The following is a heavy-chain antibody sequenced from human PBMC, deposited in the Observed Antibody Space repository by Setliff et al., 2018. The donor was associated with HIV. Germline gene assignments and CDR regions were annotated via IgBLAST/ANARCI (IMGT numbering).Heavy chain of an antibody. D-gene: IGHD2-2*01. CDR3: ARVAGYCSSTSCATDY. CDR1: GFTFTSYG. V-gene: IGHV3-21*01. CDR2: ISSSSSYI. Sequence: PGGSLRLSCAVSGFTFTSYGMHWVRQAPGKGLEWVSSISSSSSYIYYADSVKGRFTISRDNAKNSLYLQMNSLRAEDTAVYYCARVAGYCSSTSCATDYWGQGTLVTVSS. J-gene: IGHJ4*02.